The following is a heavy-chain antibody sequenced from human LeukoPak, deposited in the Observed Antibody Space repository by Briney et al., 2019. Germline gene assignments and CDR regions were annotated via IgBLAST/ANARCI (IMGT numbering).Heavy chain of an antibody. V-gene: IGHV3-74*01. D-gene: IGHD3-16*02. Sequence: YPGGSLRLSCAASGNYWMHWVRQAPGKGLVWVSHINSDGSWTGYADSVKGRFTISRDNSKNTLYLQMNSLRAEDTAVYYCARDHHDYVWGSYLTYYFDYWGQGTLVTVSS. CDR2: INSDGSWT. J-gene: IGHJ4*02. CDR1: GNYW. CDR3: ARDHHDYVWGSYLTYYFDY.